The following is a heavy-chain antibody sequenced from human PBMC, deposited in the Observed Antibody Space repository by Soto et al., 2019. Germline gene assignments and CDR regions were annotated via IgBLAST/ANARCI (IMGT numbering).Heavy chain of an antibody. J-gene: IGHJ6*02. CDR2: IYYSGST. CDR1: GGSISSSSYY. Sequence: QLQLQESGPGLVKPSETLSLTCTVSGGSISSSSYYWGWIRQPPGKGLEWIGSIYYSGSTYYNPSLKSRVTISVDTSKNQFSLKLSSVTAADTAVYYCASGGRDYDFWSGYYNYYYYGMDVWGQGTTVTVSS. V-gene: IGHV4-39*01. D-gene: IGHD3-3*01. CDR3: ASGGRDYDFWSGYYNYYYYGMDV.